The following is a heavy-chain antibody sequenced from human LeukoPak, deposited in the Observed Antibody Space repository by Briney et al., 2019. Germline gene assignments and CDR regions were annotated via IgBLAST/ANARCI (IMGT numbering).Heavy chain of an antibody. D-gene: IGHD2-15*01. J-gene: IGHJ4*02. V-gene: IGHV3-30*18. Sequence: GGSLRLSCAASGFTFSSYGMHWVRQAPGKGLEWVAVMSYDGSNKYYADSVKGRFTISRDNSKNTLYLQMNSLRAEDTAVYYCAKGLGYCSGGSCSAGYWGQGTLVTVSS. CDR1: GFTFSSYG. CDR2: MSYDGSNK. CDR3: AKGLGYCSGGSCSAGY.